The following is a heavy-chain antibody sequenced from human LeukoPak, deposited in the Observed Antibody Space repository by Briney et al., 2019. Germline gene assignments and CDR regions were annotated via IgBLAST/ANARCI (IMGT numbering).Heavy chain of an antibody. CDR2: ISSSGSTI. V-gene: IGHV3-48*04. CDR3: ARGSPLSVY. Sequence: GGSLRLSCAASGFTFSSYSMNWVRQAPGKGLEWVSYISSSGSTIYYADSVKGRFTIFRDNAKKSLSLQMNSLRAEDTAVYFFARGSPLSVYWGQGTLVTVSS. CDR1: GFTFSSYS. J-gene: IGHJ4*02.